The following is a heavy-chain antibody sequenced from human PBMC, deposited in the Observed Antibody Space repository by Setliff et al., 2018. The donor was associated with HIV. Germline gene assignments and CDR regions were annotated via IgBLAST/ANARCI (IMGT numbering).Heavy chain of an antibody. CDR1: GYTFTAYA. Sequence: GASVKVSCKASGYTFTAYAMHWVRQAPGQRLEWMGWINAGNGNTKYSQRFQGRVTMTRDTSTSTVYMELSSLSSEDTAVYYCARAPFYYGSGSYQTFDYWGQGTLVTVSS. CDR2: INAGNGNT. V-gene: IGHV1-3*01. D-gene: IGHD3-10*01. CDR3: ARAPFYYGSGSYQTFDY. J-gene: IGHJ4*02.